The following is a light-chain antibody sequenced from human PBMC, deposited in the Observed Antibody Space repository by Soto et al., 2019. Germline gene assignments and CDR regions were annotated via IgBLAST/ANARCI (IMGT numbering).Light chain of an antibody. CDR1: QSISTF. CDR2: DAS. CDR3: QRRSSPLT. Sequence: EIVLTQSPATLSLSPGEKATLSCRASQSISTFLAWYQQKPGQAPRLLIYDASNRATGIPARFSGSGSGTDFTLTIPSLVPEDFAVYYCQRRSSPLTFGGGPKVDSK. J-gene: IGKJ4*02. V-gene: IGKV3-11*01.